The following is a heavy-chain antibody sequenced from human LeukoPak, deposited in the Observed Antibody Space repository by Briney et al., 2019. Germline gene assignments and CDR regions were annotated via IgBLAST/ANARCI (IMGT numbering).Heavy chain of an antibody. CDR1: GFTFSSYG. CDR3: AKDWHRDYGYNEIGYFDY. Sequence: GGSLRLSCAASGFTFSSYGMHWVRQAPGKGLEWVAVISYDGSNKYYADSVKGRFTISRDNSKNMLYLQMNSLRAEDTAVYYCAKDWHRDYGYNEIGYFDYWGQGTLVTVSS. V-gene: IGHV3-30*18. J-gene: IGHJ4*02. CDR2: ISYDGSNK. D-gene: IGHD5-24*01.